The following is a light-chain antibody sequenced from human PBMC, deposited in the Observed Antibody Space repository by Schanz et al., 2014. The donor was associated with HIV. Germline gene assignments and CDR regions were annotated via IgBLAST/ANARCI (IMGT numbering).Light chain of an antibody. Sequence: DIQMTQSPSSLSASVGDRVTITCRASQGFGTYLAWYQQKPGKAPNLLIYQASTLQTGVSSRFSGSGSGTEFTLTISGLLPDDFATYFCQQFHTYPYTFGQGTKLEIK. J-gene: IGKJ2*01. CDR2: QAS. CDR3: QQFHTYPYT. V-gene: IGKV1-9*01. CDR1: QGFGTY.